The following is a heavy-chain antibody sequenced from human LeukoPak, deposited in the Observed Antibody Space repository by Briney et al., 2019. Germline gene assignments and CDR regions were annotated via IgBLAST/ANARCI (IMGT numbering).Heavy chain of an antibody. CDR1: GFTFSSYG. CDR3: GVTMVRGGRTYYYYYGMDV. D-gene: IGHD3-10*01. J-gene: IGHJ6*02. Sequence: PGGSLRLSCAASGFTFSSYGMHWVRQAPGKGLEWVAFIRYDGSNKYYADSVKGRFTISRDNSKNTLYLQMNSLRAEDTAVYYCGVTMVRGGRTYYYYYGMDVWGQGTTVTVSS. V-gene: IGHV3-30*02. CDR2: IRYDGSNK.